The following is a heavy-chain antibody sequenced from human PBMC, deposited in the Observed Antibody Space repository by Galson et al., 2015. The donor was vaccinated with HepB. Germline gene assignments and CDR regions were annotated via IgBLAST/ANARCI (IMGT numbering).Heavy chain of an antibody. V-gene: IGHV3-15*01. CDR1: GFTFSNAW. CDR3: TTVGHIVPAAIEGDDAFDI. CDR2: IKSKTDGGTT. D-gene: IGHD2-2*02. Sequence: SLRLSCAASGFTFSNAWMSWVRQAPGKGLEWVGRIKSKTDGGTTDYAAPVKGRFTISRDDSKNTLYLQMNSLKTEDTAVYYCTTVGHIVPAAIEGDDAFDIWGQGTMVTVSS. J-gene: IGHJ3*02.